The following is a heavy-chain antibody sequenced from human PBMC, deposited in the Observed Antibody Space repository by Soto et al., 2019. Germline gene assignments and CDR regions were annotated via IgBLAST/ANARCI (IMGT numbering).Heavy chain of an antibody. D-gene: IGHD1-26*01. CDR3: ASRRSRGRALLFDP. J-gene: IGHJ5*02. Sequence: QVQLQESGPGLVKPSQTLSLTCTVSGGSISSGDYYWSWIRQPPGKGLEWIGYIYYSGSTYYNPSLKRRVIISVDTSKTQFSLKLSSVTAADTAVYYCASRRSRGRALLFDPWGQGTLVTVSS. CDR1: GGSISSGDYY. V-gene: IGHV4-30-4*01. CDR2: IYYSGST.